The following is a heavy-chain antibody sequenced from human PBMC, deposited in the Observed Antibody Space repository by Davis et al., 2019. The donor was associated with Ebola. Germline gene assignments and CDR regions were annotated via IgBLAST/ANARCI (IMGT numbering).Heavy chain of an antibody. CDR3: ARGASVLVVVAARRWWFDP. CDR2: INHSGST. J-gene: IGHJ5*02. D-gene: IGHD2-15*01. V-gene: IGHV4-34*01. Sequence: GSLRLSCAVYGGSFSGYYWSWIRQPPGKGLEWIGEINHSGSTNYNPSLKSRVTISVDTSKNQFSLKLSSVTAADTAVYYCARGASVLVVVAARRWWFDPWGQGTLVTVSS. CDR1: GGSFSGYY.